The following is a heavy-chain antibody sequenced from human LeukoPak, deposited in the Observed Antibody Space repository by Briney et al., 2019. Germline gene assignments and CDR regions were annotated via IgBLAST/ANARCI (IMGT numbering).Heavy chain of an antibody. CDR1: GFTFSSYS. CDR3: ARGDYDILTGYSQSSEHTFDY. D-gene: IGHD3-9*01. J-gene: IGHJ4*02. Sequence: GGSLRLSCAASGFTFSSYSMNWVRQAPGKGLEWVSSISSSSSYIYYADSVKGRFTISRDNAKNSLYLQMNSLRAEDTAVYYCARGDYDILTGYSQSSEHTFDYWGQGTLVTVSS. V-gene: IGHV3-21*01. CDR2: ISSSSSYI.